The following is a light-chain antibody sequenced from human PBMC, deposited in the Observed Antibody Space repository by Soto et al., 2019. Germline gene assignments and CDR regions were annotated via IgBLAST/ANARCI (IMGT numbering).Light chain of an antibody. V-gene: IGKV1-5*03. CDR1: QTISTW. CDR2: KAS. J-gene: IGKJ1*01. Sequence: DIQMTQSPSTLSASVGDRVTITCRASQTISTWLAWYQAKPGKAPKLLIYKASNLGSGVQSRFSGSGSGTEFTLTITSLQPDDFATYYCQQYNTYWTFGQGTKVEIK. CDR3: QQYNTYWT.